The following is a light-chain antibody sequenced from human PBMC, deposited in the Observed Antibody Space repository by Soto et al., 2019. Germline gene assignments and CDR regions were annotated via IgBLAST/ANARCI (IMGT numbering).Light chain of an antibody. CDR2: TDN. Sequence: QSVLTQPPSVSGAPGQSITISCTGSSSNIGAGYDVHWYHQLPGTAPKLLVSTDNHRPSGVPDRLSASKSGTSASLAITGLQAADEAHYYCQSYDKALTAYVFATGTKLPVL. V-gene: IGLV1-40*01. J-gene: IGLJ1*01. CDR1: SSNIGAGYD. CDR3: QSYDKALTAYV.